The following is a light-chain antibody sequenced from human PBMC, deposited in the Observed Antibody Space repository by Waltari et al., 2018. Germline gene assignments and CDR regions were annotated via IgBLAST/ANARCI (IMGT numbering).Light chain of an antibody. CDR2: GAS. Sequence: EIVLTQSPGTLSLFPGERATPSCRASQTVRTTYLAWYQQKPGQAPTLLIYGASSRATGIPDRFSGSGSGTDFSLTISSLEPEDFAVYYCQQYDISPLTFGGGTKVEIK. CDR3: QQYDISPLT. J-gene: IGKJ4*01. V-gene: IGKV3-20*01. CDR1: QTVRTTY.